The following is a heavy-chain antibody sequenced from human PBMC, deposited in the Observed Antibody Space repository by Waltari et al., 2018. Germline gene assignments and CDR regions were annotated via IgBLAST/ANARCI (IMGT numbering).Heavy chain of an antibody. Sequence: QVQLQQWGAGLLKPSETLSLTCAVYGGSFSGYYWSWIRQPPGKGLEWIGEINHRGSTNYNTALKRRVTISGDTSKNQFSLKLSSVTAADTAVYYCARVKVTFSSSPKYNWFDPWGQGTLVTVSS. CDR1: GGSFSGYY. CDR2: INHRGST. D-gene: IGHD6-6*01. V-gene: IGHV4-34*01. J-gene: IGHJ5*02. CDR3: ARVKVTFSSSPKYNWFDP.